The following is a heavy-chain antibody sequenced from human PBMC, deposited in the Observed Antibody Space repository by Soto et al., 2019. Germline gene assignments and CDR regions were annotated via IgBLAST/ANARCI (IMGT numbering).Heavy chain of an antibody. Sequence: GGSLRLSCAASEFTFSSYAMSWVRQAPGKGLEWVSTISGHGGRTYYADSVKGRFTISRDNSKNTLYLHMNSLRAEDTAVYYCARIPAFYGSGSYFDSWAQGTLVTVSS. CDR3: ARIPAFYGSGSYFDS. J-gene: IGHJ4*02. CDR1: EFTFSSYA. V-gene: IGHV3-23*01. CDR2: ISGHGGRT. D-gene: IGHD3-10*01.